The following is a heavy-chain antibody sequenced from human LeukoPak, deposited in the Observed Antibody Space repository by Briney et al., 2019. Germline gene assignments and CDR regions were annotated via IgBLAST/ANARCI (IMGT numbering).Heavy chain of an antibody. Sequence: ASVTVSCKASGGTFSIYAISWVRQAPGQGVEWMGGIIPIFGTANYAQKFQGRVTITADKSTSTAYMELSSLRSEDTAVYYCARDLVRGVKYNWFDPWGQGTLVTVSS. CDR1: GGTFSIYA. D-gene: IGHD3-10*01. V-gene: IGHV1-69*06. CDR3: ARDLVRGVKYNWFDP. CDR2: IIPIFGTA. J-gene: IGHJ5*02.